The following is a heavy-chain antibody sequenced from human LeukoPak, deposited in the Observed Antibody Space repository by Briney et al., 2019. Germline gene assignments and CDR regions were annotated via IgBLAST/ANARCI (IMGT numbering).Heavy chain of an antibody. Sequence: ASVKVSCKASGYTFTSYYMHWVRQAPGQGLEWMGIINPSGGSTSYAQKFQGRVTMTRDTSTSTVYMELSSLRSEDTAVYYCARDYSSGWYEGYYFDYWGQGTLVTVSS. CDR2: INPSGGST. J-gene: IGHJ4*02. CDR3: ARDYSSGWYEGYYFDY. CDR1: GYTFTSYY. D-gene: IGHD6-19*01. V-gene: IGHV1-46*01.